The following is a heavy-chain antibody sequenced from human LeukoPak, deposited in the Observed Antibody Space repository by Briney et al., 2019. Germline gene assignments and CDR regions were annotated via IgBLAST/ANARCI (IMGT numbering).Heavy chain of an antibody. D-gene: IGHD5-24*01. J-gene: IGHJ3*01. CDR2: INPNSGGT. V-gene: IGHV1-2*02. Sequence: ASVKVSCKASGYTFTGYYMHWVRQAPGQGLEWMGWINPNSGGTNYAQKFQGRVTMTEDTSTDTAYMELSSLRSEDTAVYYCATDPIEMATNLAWGQGTMVTVSS. CDR1: GYTFTGYY. CDR3: ATDPIEMATNLA.